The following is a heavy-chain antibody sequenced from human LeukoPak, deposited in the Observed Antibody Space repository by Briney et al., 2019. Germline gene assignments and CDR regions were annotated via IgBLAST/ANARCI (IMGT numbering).Heavy chain of an antibody. D-gene: IGHD6-13*01. Sequence: SETLSLTCAVYGGSFSGYYWSWIRQPPGKGLEWIGEINHSGSTNYNPSLKSRVTISVDTSKNQFSLKLSSVTAADTAVYYCARTKYSSSWYKGYYGMDVWGQGTTVTVSS. CDR3: ARTKYSSSWYKGYYGMDV. CDR1: GGSFSGYY. J-gene: IGHJ6*02. CDR2: INHSGST. V-gene: IGHV4-34*01.